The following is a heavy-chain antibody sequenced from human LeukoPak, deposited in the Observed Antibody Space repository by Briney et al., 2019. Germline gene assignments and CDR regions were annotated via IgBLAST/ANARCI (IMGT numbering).Heavy chain of an antibody. V-gene: IGHV1-69*05. CDR3: ALPGIAVAGYDY. CDR2: IIPIFGTA. Sequence: SVKVSCKASGGTFSSYAISWVRQAPGQGLEWMGRIIPIFGTANYAQKLQGRVTITTDESTSTAYMGLSSLRSEDTAVYYCALPGIAVAGYDYWGQGTLVTVSS. D-gene: IGHD6-19*01. CDR1: GGTFSSYA. J-gene: IGHJ4*02.